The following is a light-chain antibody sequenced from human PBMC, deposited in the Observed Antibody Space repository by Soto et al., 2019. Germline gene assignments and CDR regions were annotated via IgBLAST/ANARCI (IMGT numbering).Light chain of an antibody. J-gene: IGLJ1*01. V-gene: IGLV2-23*01. CDR3: CSYAGSSTYV. CDR1: SSNVGSYNL. Sequence: QSALTQPASVSGSPGQSITISCNATSSNVGSYNLVSWYQQHPGKAPKLMIYEGSKRPSGVSNRFSGSKSGNTASLTISGLQAEDEADYYCCSYAGSSTYVFGTGTKLTVL. CDR2: EGS.